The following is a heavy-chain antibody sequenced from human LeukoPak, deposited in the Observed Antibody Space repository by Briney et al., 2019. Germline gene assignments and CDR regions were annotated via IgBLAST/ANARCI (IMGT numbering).Heavy chain of an antibody. V-gene: IGHV3-7*01. CDR1: GFTFSSYW. CDR3: ARSLDIAAYDY. Sequence: GGSLRLSCAASGFTFSSYWMSWVRQAPGKGLEWVANIKQDGSEKYYVDSVKGRFTISRDNAKNSLYLQMNSLRAEDTAAYYCARSLDIAAYDYWGQGTLVTVSS. CDR2: IKQDGSEK. D-gene: IGHD6-6*01. J-gene: IGHJ4*02.